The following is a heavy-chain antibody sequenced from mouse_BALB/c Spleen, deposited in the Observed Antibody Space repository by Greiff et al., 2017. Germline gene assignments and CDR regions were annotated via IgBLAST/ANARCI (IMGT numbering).Heavy chain of an antibody. D-gene: IGHD2-1*01. J-gene: IGHJ3*01. CDR3: ARGGKEAY. CDR1: GFSLTSYG. V-gene: IGHV2-9*02. Sequence: VKLEESGPGLVAPSQSLSITCTVSGFSLTSYGVHWVRQPPGKGLEWLGVIWAGGSTNYNSALMSRLSISKDNSKSQVFLKMNSLQTDDTAMYYCARGGKEAYWGQGTLVTVSA. CDR2: IWAGGST.